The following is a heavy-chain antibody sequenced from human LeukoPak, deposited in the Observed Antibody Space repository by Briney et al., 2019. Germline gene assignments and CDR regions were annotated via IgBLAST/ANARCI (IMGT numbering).Heavy chain of an antibody. CDR3: ARFVIAPRGYKAGIAVAGGKGFDY. CDR1: RGTFSGYY. Sequence: SETLSLTCAVYRGTFSGYYWSGIRQPPAKGLEGMGEINYSGSTNYNPSLKSRVTISVDTSKDQFSLRLSFVTAADTAVYYCARFVIAPRGYKAGIAVAGGKGFDYWGQGTLVTVSS. J-gene: IGHJ4*02. V-gene: IGHV4-34*08. CDR2: INYSGST. D-gene: IGHD6-19*01.